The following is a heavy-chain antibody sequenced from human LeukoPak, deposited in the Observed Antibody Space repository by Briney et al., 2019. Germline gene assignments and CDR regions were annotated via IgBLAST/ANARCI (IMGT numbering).Heavy chain of an antibody. D-gene: IGHD5-18*01. CDR3: AKVGLGNTAIHI. CDR2: MNFNSGNT. J-gene: IGHJ3*02. V-gene: IGHV1-8*02. Sequence: ASVKVSCKASGYTFTSYYMHWVRQATGQGLEWIGWMNFNSGNTGYAQKFQGRVTMTRNTAISTIYMELSSLKSEDTAIYYCAKVGLGNTAIHIWGQGTMVTVSS. CDR1: GYTFTSYY.